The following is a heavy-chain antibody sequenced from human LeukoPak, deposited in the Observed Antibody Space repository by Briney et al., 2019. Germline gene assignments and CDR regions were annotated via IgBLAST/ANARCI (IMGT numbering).Heavy chain of an antibody. CDR2: IRYDGSDK. Sequence: GGSLRLSCAASGFTFSSYWMSWVRQAPGKGLEWLAFIRYDGSDKNYADSVKGRFTISRDNTKNSLYLQMNSLRAEDTAVYYCAKDGGSDPDSFDIWGQGTMVTVSS. CDR3: AKDGGSDPDSFDI. D-gene: IGHD2-15*01. CDR1: GFTFSSYW. V-gene: IGHV3-30*02. J-gene: IGHJ3*02.